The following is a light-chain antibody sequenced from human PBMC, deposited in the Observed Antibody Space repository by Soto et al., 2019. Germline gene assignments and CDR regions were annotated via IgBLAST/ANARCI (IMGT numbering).Light chain of an antibody. CDR3: QQRSDWAIT. V-gene: IGKV3-11*01. CDR2: GAS. CDR1: QSVASY. Sequence: EIVLTQSPATLSLSPGERATLSCRASQSVASYLAWYQQKPGHAPSHLIYGASNRATRIPARFSGSGSGTDFTLTISSREPEDFAVYYCQQRSDWAITFGQGTRLEIK. J-gene: IGKJ5*01.